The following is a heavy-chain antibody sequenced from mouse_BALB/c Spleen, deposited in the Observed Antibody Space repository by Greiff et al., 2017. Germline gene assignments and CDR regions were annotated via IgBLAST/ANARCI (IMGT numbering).Heavy chain of an antibody. CDR1: GFTFSSFG. CDR2: ISSGSSTI. J-gene: IGHJ2*01. D-gene: IGHD1-1*02. CDR3: ARWWYGYYFDY. Sequence: EVKLVESGGGLVKPGGSRKLSCAASGFTFSSFGMHWVRQAPEKGLEWVASISSGSSTISYADTVKGRCTISRDNPKNTLFLQMTSLRSEDTAMYYFARWWYGYYFDYWGQGTTLTVSS. V-gene: IGHV5-17*02.